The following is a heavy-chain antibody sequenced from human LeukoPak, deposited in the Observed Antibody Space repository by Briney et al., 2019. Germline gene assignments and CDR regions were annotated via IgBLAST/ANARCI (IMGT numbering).Heavy chain of an antibody. D-gene: IGHD6-6*01. CDR1: GFTVSTTY. CDR2: IYSGGYT. CDR3: ARGRPAHYFDS. Sequence: AGGSLGLSCAASGFTVSTTYLTWVRQAPGKGLEWLSVIYSGGYTYYADSVKGIFIIYRDISENMVYLQMNSLSVEDTAVYFCARGRPAHYFDSWGPGTLVTVS. J-gene: IGHJ4*02. V-gene: IGHV3-66*01.